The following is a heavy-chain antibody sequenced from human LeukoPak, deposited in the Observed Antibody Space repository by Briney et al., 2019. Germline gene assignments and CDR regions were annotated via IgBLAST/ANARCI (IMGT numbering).Heavy chain of an antibody. V-gene: IGHV4-34*01. D-gene: IGHD5-18*01. CDR1: GGSFSGYY. CDR2: INHSGST. CDR3: ARVRYSYGYRVNYFDY. J-gene: IGHJ4*02. Sequence: SETLSLTCAVYGGSFSGYYWSWIRQPPGKGLEWIGEINHSGSTNYNPSLKSRVTISVDTSKNQFSLKLSSVTAADTAVYYCARVRYSYGYRVNYFDYRGQGTLVTVSS.